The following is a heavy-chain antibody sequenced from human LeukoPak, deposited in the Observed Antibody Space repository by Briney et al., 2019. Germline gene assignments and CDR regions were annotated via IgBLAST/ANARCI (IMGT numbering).Heavy chain of an antibody. CDR2: INPSGGST. CDR1: GYSFTSYY. Sequence: ASVKVSCKASGYSFTSYYMHRVRQAPGQGLEWMGIINPSGGSTSHAQKFQGRVTMTRDMSTSTVYMELSSLRSDDTAVYYCARGLYYYDSSGYHNDAFDIWGQGTMVTVSS. CDR3: ARGLYYYDSSGYHNDAFDI. J-gene: IGHJ3*02. V-gene: IGHV1-46*01. D-gene: IGHD3-22*01.